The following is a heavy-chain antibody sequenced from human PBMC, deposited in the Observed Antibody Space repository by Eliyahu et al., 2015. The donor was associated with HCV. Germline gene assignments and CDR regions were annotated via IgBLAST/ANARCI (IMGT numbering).Heavy chain of an antibody. CDR1: GFTFSXXX. V-gene: IGHV3-64D*06. D-gene: IGHD2-2*01. CDR3: VKDRQIHPHIVVVPAFDY. J-gene: IGHJ4*02. CDR2: ISSNGGST. Sequence: EVQLVESGGGLVQPGGSXRLXCSASGFTFSXXXMHWVRQAPGKGLEYVSAISSNGGSTYYADSVKGRFTIFRDNSKNTLYLQMSSLRAEDTVVYYCVKDRQIHPHIVVVPAFDYWGQGTLVTVSS.